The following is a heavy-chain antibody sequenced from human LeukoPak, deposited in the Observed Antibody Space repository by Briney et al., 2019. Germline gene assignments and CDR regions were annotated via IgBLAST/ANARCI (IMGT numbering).Heavy chain of an antibody. CDR1: GFTFDDYA. CDR2: ISWNSGSI. D-gene: IGHD1-26*01. CDR3: AKEARAGANSFDY. Sequence: GRSLRLSCAASGFTFDDYAMHWVRQAPGKGLEWVSGISWNSGSIGYADSVKGRFTISRDNAKNSLYLQMNSLRAEDTALYYCAKEARAGANSFDYWGQGTLVTVPS. J-gene: IGHJ4*02. V-gene: IGHV3-9*01.